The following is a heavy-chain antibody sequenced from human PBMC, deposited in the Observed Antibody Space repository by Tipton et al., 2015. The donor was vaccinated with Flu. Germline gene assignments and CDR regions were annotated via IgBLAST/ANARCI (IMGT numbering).Heavy chain of an antibody. D-gene: IGHD3-10*01. Sequence: PGLVKPSETLSLTCAVSGYSISTGYYWGWIRQPPGKGLEWIGAIYRGGSTYYNPSLKSRVTISVDTSKNQFSLRLTSVTVADTAVYYCARSTYYYGSGTSDYWGQGTLVTVSS. CDR2: IYRGGST. CDR1: GYSISTGYY. J-gene: IGHJ4*02. V-gene: IGHV4-38-2*01. CDR3: ARSTYYYGSGTSDY.